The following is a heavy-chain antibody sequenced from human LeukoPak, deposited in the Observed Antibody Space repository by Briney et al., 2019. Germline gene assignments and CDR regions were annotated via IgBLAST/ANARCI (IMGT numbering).Heavy chain of an antibody. Sequence: GASVRVSCKASGYTFRIYDITWVRQAPGQGLEWTGWISPNNGNTNYAQKFQGRVTMTTDTPTSTAYMEMRSLRSDDTAVYYCARDRDSSGWHVADYWGQGTLVTVSS. CDR2: ISPNNGNT. J-gene: IGHJ4*02. CDR1: GYTFRIYD. D-gene: IGHD6-19*01. V-gene: IGHV1-18*01. CDR3: ARDRDSSGWHVADY.